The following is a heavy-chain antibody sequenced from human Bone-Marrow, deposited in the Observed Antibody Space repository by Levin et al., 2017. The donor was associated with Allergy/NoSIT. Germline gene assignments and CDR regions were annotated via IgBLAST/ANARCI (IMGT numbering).Heavy chain of an antibody. Sequence: GGSLRLSCEASGFMFSDYGMHWVRQAPGKGLEWVAVISYDGSRKFYRDSVKGRFTISRDNSRNTLFLEMVALRDEDTSLYSCAKDLRGYSYGPDQWGQGTQVTVSS. D-gene: IGHD5-18*01. CDR2: ISYDGSRK. CDR1: GFMFSDYG. V-gene: IGHV3-30*18. CDR3: AKDLRGYSYGPDQ. J-gene: IGHJ5*02.